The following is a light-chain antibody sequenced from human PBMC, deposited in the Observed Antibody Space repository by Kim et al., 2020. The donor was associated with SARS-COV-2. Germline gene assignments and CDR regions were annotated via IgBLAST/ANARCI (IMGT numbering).Light chain of an antibody. CDR2: QDS. V-gene: IGLV3-1*01. Sequence: VSVSPGQTASITCPGDKLGDKYACWYQQKPGQSPVLVIYQDSKRPSGIPERFSGSNSGNTATLTISGTQAMDEADYYCQAWDSTWVFGGGTKLTVL. CDR3: QAWDSTWV. CDR1: KLGDKY. J-gene: IGLJ3*02.